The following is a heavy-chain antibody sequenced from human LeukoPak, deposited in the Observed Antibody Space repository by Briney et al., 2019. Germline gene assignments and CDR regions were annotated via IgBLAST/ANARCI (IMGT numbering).Heavy chain of an antibody. J-gene: IGHJ4*02. CDR2: IKHRGNT. V-gene: IGHV4-34*01. D-gene: IGHD1-26*01. CDR3: ARQLVGSTTPDY. CDR1: GGSFSNYY. Sequence: SETLSLTCAVYGGSFSNYYWSWIRQPPGEGLEWLGEIKHRGNTNYNPSLKSRVTISVDTSKNQFSLKLNSVTAADTAVYYCARQLVGSTTPDYWGQGILVTVSS.